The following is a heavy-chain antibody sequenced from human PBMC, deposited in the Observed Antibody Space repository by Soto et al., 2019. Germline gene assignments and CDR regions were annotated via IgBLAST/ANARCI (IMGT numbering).Heavy chain of an antibody. CDR3: AKFYCSGGSCYAWDAFDI. J-gene: IGHJ3*02. CDR2: ISGSGGST. D-gene: IGHD2-15*01. CDR1: GFTFSNYA. Sequence: EVQLLESRGGLVQPGGSLRLSCAASGFTFSNYAMSWVRQAPGKGLEWVSAISGSGGSTYYADSVKGRFTISRDNSKSTLYLQMNSLRAEDTAVYYCAKFYCSGGSCYAWDAFDIWGQGTMVTVSS. V-gene: IGHV3-23*01.